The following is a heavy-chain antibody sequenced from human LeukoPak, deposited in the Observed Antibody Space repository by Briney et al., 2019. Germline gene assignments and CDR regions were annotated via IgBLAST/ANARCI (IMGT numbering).Heavy chain of an antibody. J-gene: IGHJ4*02. CDR1: GGSFSGYY. Sequence: SETLSLTCAVYGGSFSGYYWSWIRQPPGKGLERIGEINHSGSTNYNPSLKSQVTISVDTSKNQFSLKLSSVTAADTAVYYCARGLTYYGILSGLDYWGQGTLVSVCS. V-gene: IGHV4-34*01. D-gene: IGHD3-9*01. CDR3: ARGLTYYGILSGLDY. CDR2: INHSGST.